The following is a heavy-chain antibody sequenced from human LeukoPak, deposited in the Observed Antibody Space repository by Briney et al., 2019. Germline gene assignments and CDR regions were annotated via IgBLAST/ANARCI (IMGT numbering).Heavy chain of an antibody. V-gene: IGHV3-23*01. CDR1: GFTFSNYA. J-gene: IGHJ4*02. CDR3: AKWGDYDVLTGYYVSDY. D-gene: IGHD3-9*01. Sequence: PGASLRLSCAASGFTFSNYAMSWVRQAPGKGLEWVSAITGSGGNTYYADSVKGRFTISRDNSKNTVFLQMNNLRAEDTAVYYCAKWGDYDVLTGYYVSDYWGQGTLVTVSS. CDR2: ITGSGGNT.